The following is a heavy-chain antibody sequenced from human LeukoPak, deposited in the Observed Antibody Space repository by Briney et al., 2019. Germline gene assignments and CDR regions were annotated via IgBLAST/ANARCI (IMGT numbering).Heavy chain of an antibody. CDR3: AREWSGYFDY. V-gene: IGHV4-61*02. Sequence: SETLSLTCTVSGGSISSGSYYWSWIRQPAGKRLEWIGRIYTSGSTNYNPSLKSRVTISVDTSKNQFSLKLSSVTAADTAVYYCAREWSGYFDYWGQGTLVTVSS. CDR2: IYTSGST. J-gene: IGHJ4*02. D-gene: IGHD3-3*01. CDR1: GGSISSGSYY.